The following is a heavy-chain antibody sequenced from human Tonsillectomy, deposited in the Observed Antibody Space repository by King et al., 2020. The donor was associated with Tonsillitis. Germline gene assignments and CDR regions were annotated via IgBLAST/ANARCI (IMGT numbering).Heavy chain of an antibody. CDR1: GFTLRSYA. V-gene: IGHV3-23*03. Sequence: VQLVESGGGLVQPGGSLRLSCAASGFTLRSYAMSWVRQAPGKGLEWVSLIYSGGSSTYYADSVKGRFTISRDNSKNTLYLQMNSLGAEDTAVYYCAKGYPGSGSFDYWGQGTLVTVSS. J-gene: IGHJ4*02. CDR3: AKGYPGSGSFDY. CDR2: IYSGGSST. D-gene: IGHD3-10*01.